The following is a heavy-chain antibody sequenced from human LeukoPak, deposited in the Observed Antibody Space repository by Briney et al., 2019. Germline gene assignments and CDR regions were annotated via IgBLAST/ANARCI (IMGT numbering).Heavy chain of an antibody. V-gene: IGHV3-9*01. CDR3: AKDTGFTAVSPHFDY. Sequence: GGSLRLSCAASGFTFDDYAMHWVRQAPGKGLEWVSGISWNSGSIGYADSVKGRITISRDNAKNSLYLQMNSLRAEDTALYYCAKDTGFTAVSPHFDYWGQGTLVTVSS. CDR1: GFTFDDYA. J-gene: IGHJ4*02. CDR2: ISWNSGSI. D-gene: IGHD4-23*01.